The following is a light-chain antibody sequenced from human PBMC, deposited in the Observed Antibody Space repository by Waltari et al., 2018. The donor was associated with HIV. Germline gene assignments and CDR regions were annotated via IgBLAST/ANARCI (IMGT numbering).Light chain of an antibody. Sequence: DIQLTQSSSFLSASVGDRVTITCRASQGISSHLAWSQQKLGKAPILLFYGASTLESGVPSRFRGSISGTQFTLTISCLQPGDFATYCCQQLNSYPVTFGGGTKVEIK. CDR1: QGISSH. J-gene: IGKJ4*01. CDR3: QQLNSYPVT. CDR2: GAS. V-gene: IGKV1-9*01.